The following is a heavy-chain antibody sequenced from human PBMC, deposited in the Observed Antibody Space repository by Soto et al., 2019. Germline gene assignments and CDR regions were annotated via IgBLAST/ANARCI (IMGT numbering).Heavy chain of an antibody. CDR3: ARVFVNYYYDSSGYPGLFDY. Sequence: SETLSLTCTVSGGSISSGGYYWSWIRQHPGKGLEWIGYIYYSGSTYYNPSLKSRVTISVDTSKNLFSLKLSSVTAADTAVYYCARVFVNYYYDSSGYPGLFDYWGQGTLVTVSS. J-gene: IGHJ4*02. CDR2: IYYSGST. D-gene: IGHD3-22*01. V-gene: IGHV4-31*03. CDR1: GGSISSGGYY.